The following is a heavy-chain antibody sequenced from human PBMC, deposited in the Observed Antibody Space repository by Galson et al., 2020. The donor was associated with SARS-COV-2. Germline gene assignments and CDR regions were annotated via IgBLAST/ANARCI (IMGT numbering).Heavy chain of an antibody. CDR1: VFIFSNYA. CDR3: ARDGRNNTSFFY. J-gene: IGHJ4*02. V-gene: IGHV3-30-3*01. CDR2: ISYDESNK. Sequence: GGSLRLSCAASVFIFSNYAMHWVRQAPGKGLEWVSVISYDESNKSYADSVKGRFTISRDNSKNTLYLQMNSLRAEDTAVYYCARDGRNNTSFFYWGQGTLVTVSS. D-gene: IGHD2-2*01.